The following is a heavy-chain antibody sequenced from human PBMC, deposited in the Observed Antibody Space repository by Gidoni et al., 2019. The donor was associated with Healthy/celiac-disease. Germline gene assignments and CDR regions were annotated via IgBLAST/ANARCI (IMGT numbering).Heavy chain of an antibody. D-gene: IGHD4-17*01. CDR3: TRDNLGTVDYYYYGMDV. J-gene: IGHJ6*02. CDR1: GFTFGDYA. V-gene: IGHV3-49*04. CDR2: IRSKAYGGTT. Sequence: EVQLVESGGGLVQPGRSLRLSCTASGFTFGDYAMSWVRQAPGKGLEWVGFIRSKAYGGTTEYAASVKGRFTISRDDSKSIAYLQMNSLKTEDTAVYYCTRDNLGTVDYYYYGMDVWGQGTTVTVSS.